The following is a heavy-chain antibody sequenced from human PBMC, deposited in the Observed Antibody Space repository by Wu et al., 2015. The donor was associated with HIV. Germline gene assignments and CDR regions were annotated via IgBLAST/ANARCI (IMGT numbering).Heavy chain of an antibody. Sequence: QVQLVQSGAEVKKPGSSVKVSCKASGGTFSSFAITWVRQAPGQGLEWMGWISGYNGKTSYAQNFQDRVTMTRNTSTSTAYMELRSLKSDDTAVYFCVRDQQWPPEYYHYYGMDVWGQGTTITVSS. V-gene: IGHV1-18*01. CDR1: GGTFSSFA. CDR2: ISGYNGKT. J-gene: IGHJ6*02. D-gene: IGHD6-19*01. CDR3: VRDQQWPPEYYHYYGMDV.